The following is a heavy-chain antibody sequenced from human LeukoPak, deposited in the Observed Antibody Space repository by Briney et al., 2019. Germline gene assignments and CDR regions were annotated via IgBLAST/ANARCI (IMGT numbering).Heavy chain of an antibody. D-gene: IGHD3-3*01. CDR1: GGTFISYA. J-gene: IGHJ6*02. CDR3: ARDQKHYDFWSGYPRGYYYYGMDV. CDR2: IIPIFGTA. V-gene: IGHV1-69*13. Sequence: SVKVSCKASGGTFISYAISWVRQAPGQGLEWMGGIIPIFGTANYAQKFQGRVTITADESTNTAYMELSSLRSEDTAVYYCARDQKHYDFWSGYPRGYYYYGMDVWGQGTTVTVSS.